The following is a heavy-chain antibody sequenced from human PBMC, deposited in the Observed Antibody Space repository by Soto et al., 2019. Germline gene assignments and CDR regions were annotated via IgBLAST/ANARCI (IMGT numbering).Heavy chain of an antibody. D-gene: IGHD2-2*01. J-gene: IGHJ4*02. V-gene: IGHV4-31*03. CDR2: IYYSGST. CDR1: GAPINCGAYY. CDR3: ARATTSWNYFDY. Sequence: PSLTCSVSGAPINCGAYYWSWIRQRQGQGLEWIAYIYYSGSTYYNPSLKSRVSISLDTSKNHFSLNLNSVTAADTAFYYCARATTSWNYFDYWGQGALVNVSS.